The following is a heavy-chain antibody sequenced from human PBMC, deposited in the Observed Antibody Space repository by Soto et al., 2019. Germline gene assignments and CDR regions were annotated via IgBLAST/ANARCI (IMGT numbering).Heavy chain of an antibody. V-gene: IGHV4-30-4*02. CDR2: LNYSGRT. D-gene: IGHD2-15*01. J-gene: IGHJ4*02. CDR3: AAVLAAATGMTGQIDY. CDR1: GGSISRGEYY. Sequence: PSETLSLTCTVSGGSISRGEYYWSWVRQPPGKGLEWIGSLNYSGRTYYTRSLKSGVTISVNTSKSRLCLKLSYVTAADTAVYYCAAVLAAATGMTGQIDYWGKGSLVTVCS.